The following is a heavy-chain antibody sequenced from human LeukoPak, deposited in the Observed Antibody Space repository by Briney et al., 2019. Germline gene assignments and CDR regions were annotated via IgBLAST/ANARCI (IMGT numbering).Heavy chain of an antibody. CDR3: AKVGYSRPIVGY. CDR1: GFTFSSYA. V-gene: IGHV3-23*01. J-gene: IGHJ4*02. CDR2: ISGSGGST. Sequence: GGSLRLSCAASGFTFSSYAMSRVRQAPGKGLEWVSAISGSGGSTYYADSVKGRFTISRDNSKNTLYLLMNSLRAEDTAVYYCAKVGYSRPIVGYWGQGTLVTVSS. D-gene: IGHD6-13*01.